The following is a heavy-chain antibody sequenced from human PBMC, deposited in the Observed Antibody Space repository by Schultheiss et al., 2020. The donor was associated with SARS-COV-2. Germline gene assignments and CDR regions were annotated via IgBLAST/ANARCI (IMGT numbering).Heavy chain of an antibody. CDR1: GGSIINDH. Sequence: SQTLSLTCAVSGGSIINDHWTWIRQPPGKGLEWIGYIYYSESTYYNPSLKSRVTISVDTSKNQFSLKLTSVTAADTAVYYCASGRWLQFGAFDIWGQGTMVTVSS. J-gene: IGHJ3*02. D-gene: IGHD5-24*01. CDR3: ASGRWLQFGAFDI. CDR2: IYYSEST. V-gene: IGHV4-59*08.